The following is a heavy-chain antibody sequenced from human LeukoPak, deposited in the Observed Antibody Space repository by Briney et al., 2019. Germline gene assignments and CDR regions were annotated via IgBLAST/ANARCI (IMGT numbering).Heavy chain of an antibody. CDR1: GGSFSGYY. D-gene: IGHD1-14*01. Sequence: SETLSLTCAVYGGSFSGYYWSWIRQPPGKGLEWIGSIYHSGSTYYNPSLKSRVTISVDTSKNQFSLKLSSVTAADTAVYYCARPRNLLESWFDPWGQGTLVTVSS. CDR3: ARPRNLLESWFDP. J-gene: IGHJ5*02. V-gene: IGHV4-34*01. CDR2: IYHSGST.